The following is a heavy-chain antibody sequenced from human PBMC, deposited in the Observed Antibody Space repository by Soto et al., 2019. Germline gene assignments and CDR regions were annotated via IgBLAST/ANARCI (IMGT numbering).Heavy chain of an antibody. CDR3: ARGRHWFGP. CDR2: ISDRGDI. CDR1: GISITSSY. Sequence: SETLSLTCTVSGISITSSYWNWFRQSPGKGLEWIGQISDRGDINYNPPLESRVAISTDTSKNQVSLTLTAVNAADTAVYFCARGRHWFGPWGQGTLVTAPQ. V-gene: IGHV4-59*08. J-gene: IGHJ5*02.